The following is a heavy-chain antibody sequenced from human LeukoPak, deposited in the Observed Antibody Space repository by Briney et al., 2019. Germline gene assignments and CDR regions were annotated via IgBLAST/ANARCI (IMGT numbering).Heavy chain of an antibody. CDR1: GFTFSSYG. Sequence: GGSLGLSCAVSGFTFSSYGMSWVRQAPGKGLEWVSAISGSGGSTYYADSVKGRFTISRDNSKNTLYLQMNSLRAEDTAVYYCAKSLWFGELLLYFQHWGQGTLVTVSS. J-gene: IGHJ1*01. V-gene: IGHV3-23*01. CDR3: AKSLWFGELLLYFQH. D-gene: IGHD3-10*01. CDR2: ISGSGGST.